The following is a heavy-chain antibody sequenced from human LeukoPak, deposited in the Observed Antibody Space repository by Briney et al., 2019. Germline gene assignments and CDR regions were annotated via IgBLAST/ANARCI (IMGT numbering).Heavy chain of an antibody. V-gene: IGHV4-59*02. CDR1: GDSVSIYY. CDR3: ARAGNNWSFDY. CDR2: IYYRGNT. Sequence: KPSETLSHTCTVSGDSVSIYYWSWVRQPPGKGLEWIGYIYYRGNTNYNPSLKSRVTMAVDTSKNQFSLKVSSVTAADTAVYYCARAGNNWSFDYWGQGTLVTVSS. D-gene: IGHD1-1*01. J-gene: IGHJ4*02.